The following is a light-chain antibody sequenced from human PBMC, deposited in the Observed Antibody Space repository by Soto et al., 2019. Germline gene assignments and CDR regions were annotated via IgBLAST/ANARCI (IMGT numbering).Light chain of an antibody. Sequence: IVLTQSPGTLSLSPGGRATLSSWACQSVSSYLIWYQQKPGQAPRLLIYDVSNRATGIPARFSGSGSGTDFSLTISSLEPEDFAVYYCQQRSHWPRTFGQGTKVDIK. CDR1: QSVSSY. V-gene: IGKV3-11*01. J-gene: IGKJ1*01. CDR3: QQRSHWPRT. CDR2: DVS.